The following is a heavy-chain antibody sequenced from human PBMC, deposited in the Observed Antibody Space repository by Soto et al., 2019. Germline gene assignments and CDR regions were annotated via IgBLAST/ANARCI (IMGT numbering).Heavy chain of an antibody. CDR3: SMIVVAKGGYYFDY. J-gene: IGHJ4*02. Sequence: ASVKVSCKASGYAFTSYDINWVRQATGQGLEWMGWMNPNSGNTGYAQKFQGRVTMTRNTSISTAYMELSSLRSEDTAVYYCSMIVVAKGGYYFDYWGQGTLVTVSS. CDR2: MNPNSGNT. D-gene: IGHD3-22*01. CDR1: GYAFTSYD. V-gene: IGHV1-8*01.